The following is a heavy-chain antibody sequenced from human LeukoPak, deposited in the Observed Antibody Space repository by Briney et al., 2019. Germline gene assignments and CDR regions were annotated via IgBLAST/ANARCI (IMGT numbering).Heavy chain of an antibody. CDR3: ARARLVGVGATARYFDY. J-gene: IGHJ4*02. Sequence: SETLSLTCTVSGGSISSSSYYWSWLRQPPGKGLEWIGYIYYSGSTNYNPSLKSRVTISVDTSKNQFSLKLSSVTAADTAVYYCARARLVGVGATARYFDYWGQGTLVTVSS. CDR1: GGSISSSSYY. CDR2: IYYSGST. V-gene: IGHV4-61*01. D-gene: IGHD1-26*01.